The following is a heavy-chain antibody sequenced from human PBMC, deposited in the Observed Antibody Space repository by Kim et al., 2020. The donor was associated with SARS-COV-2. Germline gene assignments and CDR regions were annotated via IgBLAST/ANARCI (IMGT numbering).Heavy chain of an antibody. D-gene: IGHD6-13*01. CDR3: ARGSIAAAGTDAYYYYGMDV. CDR2: INHSGST. CDR1: GGSFSGYY. J-gene: IGHJ6*02. V-gene: IGHV4-34*01. Sequence: SETLSLTCAVYGGSFSGYYWSWIRQPPGKGLEWIGEINHSGSTNYNPSLKSRVTISVDTSKNQFSLKLSSVTAADTAVYYCARGSIAAAGTDAYYYYGMDVWGQGTTVTVSS.